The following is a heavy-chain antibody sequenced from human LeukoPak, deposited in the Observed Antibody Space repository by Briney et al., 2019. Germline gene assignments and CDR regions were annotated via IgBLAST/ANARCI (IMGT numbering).Heavy chain of an antibody. CDR1: GFTFGSFT. CDR2: ISYDGGNK. D-gene: IGHD2-2*02. CDR3: AKDRSLGVTAAINY. V-gene: IGHV3-30*04. Sequence: GGSLRLSCAASGFTFGSFTMHWVRQAPGKGLEWVAIISYDGGNKHHVDFVKGRFTISRDNFKNTLYLQMNSLRAEDTAVYYCAKDRSLGVTAAINYWGQGTLVTVSS. J-gene: IGHJ4*02.